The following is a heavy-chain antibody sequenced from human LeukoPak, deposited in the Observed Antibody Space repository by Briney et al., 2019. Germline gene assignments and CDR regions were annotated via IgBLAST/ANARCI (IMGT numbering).Heavy chain of an antibody. CDR3: AKGAGTVSTSFPGFDP. CDR2: ISGSGGRT. CDR1: GFTFSSYA. Sequence: GGSLRLSCAASGFTFSSYAMSWVRQAPGKGLEWVSAISGSGGRTYYGDSVKGRFTISRDNSKNTLYVQMNSLRAEDTAVYYCAKGAGTVSTSFPGFDPWGQGTLVTVSS. J-gene: IGHJ5*02. D-gene: IGHD4-17*01. V-gene: IGHV3-23*01.